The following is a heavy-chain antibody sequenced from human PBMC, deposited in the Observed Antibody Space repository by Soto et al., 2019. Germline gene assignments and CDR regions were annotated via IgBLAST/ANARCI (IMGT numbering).Heavy chain of an antibody. D-gene: IGHD4-17*01. V-gene: IGHV4-34*01. CDR1: GGSFSGYY. Sequence: SETLSLTCAVYGGSFSGYYWNWIRQPPGKGLEWIGEINHSGSTNYNPSLKSRVTISVDTSKNQFSLKLSSVTAADTAVYYCANGKSGETHFDYWGQGTLVTVSS. CDR2: INHSGST. J-gene: IGHJ4*02. CDR3: ANGKSGETHFDY.